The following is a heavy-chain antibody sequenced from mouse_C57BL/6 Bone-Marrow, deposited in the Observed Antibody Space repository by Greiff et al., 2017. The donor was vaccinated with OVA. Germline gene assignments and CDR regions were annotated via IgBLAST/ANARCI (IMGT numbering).Heavy chain of an antibody. J-gene: IGHJ2*01. V-gene: IGHV5-17*01. CDR3: ARRGEYDEDYYFDY. D-gene: IGHD2-4*01. Sequence: EVKLVESGGGLVKPGGSLKLSCAASGFTFSDYGMHWVRQAPEKGLEWVAYISSGSSTIYYADTVKGRFTISRDNAKNTLFLQMTSLRSEDTAMYDWARRGEYDEDYYFDYWGQGTTLTVSS. CDR2: ISSGSSTI. CDR1: GFTFSDYG.